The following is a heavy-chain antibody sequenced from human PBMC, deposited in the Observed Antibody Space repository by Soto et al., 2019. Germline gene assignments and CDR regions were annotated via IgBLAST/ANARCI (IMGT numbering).Heavy chain of an antibody. CDR2: VHISGHS. D-gene: IGHD1-1*01. Sequence: AETLSLTCTLSGGSVRAPDWWNCVRQSPDKGLEWIAEVHISGHSNYNPSLRSRVSVSIDSSKNQFYLNLNSVTAADTAIYYCARVRQGCSANNCYFDPWGQGTQVTVYS. CDR3: ARVRQGCSANNCYFDP. J-gene: IGHJ5*01. V-gene: IGHV4-4*02. CDR1: GGSVRAPDW.